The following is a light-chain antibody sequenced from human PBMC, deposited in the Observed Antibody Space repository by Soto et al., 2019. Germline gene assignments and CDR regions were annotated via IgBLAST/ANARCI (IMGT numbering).Light chain of an antibody. CDR2: EAS. V-gene: IGKV3-11*01. CDR3: QLRRS. Sequence: EVVLTQSPATLSLSPGERATLSCRASQSVCNFLAWYQQRPGQPPRLLIYEASNRATDTPARFCGSGSGTDVSGTINYLEPEHFAIYSGQLRRSFGPGTKVDIK. J-gene: IGKJ3*01. CDR1: QSVCNF.